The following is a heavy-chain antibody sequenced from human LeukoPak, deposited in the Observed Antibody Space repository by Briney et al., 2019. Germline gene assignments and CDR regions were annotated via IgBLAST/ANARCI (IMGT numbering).Heavy chain of an antibody. CDR2: INPSGGST. CDR1: GYTFTSYY. J-gene: IGHJ4*02. Sequence: ASVTVSCKASGYTFTSYYMHWVRQAPGQGLEWMGVINPSGGSTSYAQKFQGRVTMTRDTSTSTVYMELSSLRSEDTAVYYCARAAPLLELPGSHFDYWGQGTLVTVSS. V-gene: IGHV1-46*01. D-gene: IGHD3-10*01. CDR3: ARAAPLLELPGSHFDY.